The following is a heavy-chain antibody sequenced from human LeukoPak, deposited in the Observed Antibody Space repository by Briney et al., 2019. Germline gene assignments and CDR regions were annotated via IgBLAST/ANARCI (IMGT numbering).Heavy chain of an antibody. V-gene: IGHV3-23*01. CDR3: AKDHWANYYDSSGYSDV. J-gene: IGHJ6*02. CDR2: ISGSGGST. CDR1: GFTFRSHT. Sequence: GGSLRLSCAASGFTFRSHTMSWVRQAPGKGLEWVSAISGSGGSTYYADSVKGRFTISRDNSKNTLYLQMNSLRAEDTAVYYCAKDHWANYYDSSGYSDVWGQGTTVTVSS. D-gene: IGHD3-22*01.